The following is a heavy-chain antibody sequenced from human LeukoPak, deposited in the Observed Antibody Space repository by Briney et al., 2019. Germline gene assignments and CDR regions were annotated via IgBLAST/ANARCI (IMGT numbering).Heavy chain of an antibody. J-gene: IGHJ4*02. D-gene: IGHD5-18*01. Sequence: GGSLRLSCVASGFTFSSYSMNWVRQAPGEGLEWVSYISSLSGTIYYADSVKGRFTISRDNAKNSLYLQMNSLRAEDTAVYYCARVRDTVRVFDYWGQGTLVTVSS. CDR1: GFTFSSYS. CDR3: ARVRDTVRVFDY. CDR2: ISSLSGTI. V-gene: IGHV3-48*04.